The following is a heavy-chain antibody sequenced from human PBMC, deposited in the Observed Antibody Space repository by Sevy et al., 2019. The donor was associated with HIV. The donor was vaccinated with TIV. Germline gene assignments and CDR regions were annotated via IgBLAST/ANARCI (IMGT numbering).Heavy chain of an antibody. V-gene: IGHV1-18*01. J-gene: IGHJ5*02. Sequence: ASVKVSCKASGYTFSSYGISWVRQVPGQGLEWMGWIVTYIGNIKYSQKVQDRVTMTTDTSTSTAYMELRSLTSDDTAVYFCARISTLRGKFNWFDPWGQGTLVTVSS. CDR2: IVTYIGNI. D-gene: IGHD3-10*01. CDR3: ARISTLRGKFNWFDP. CDR1: GYTFSSYG.